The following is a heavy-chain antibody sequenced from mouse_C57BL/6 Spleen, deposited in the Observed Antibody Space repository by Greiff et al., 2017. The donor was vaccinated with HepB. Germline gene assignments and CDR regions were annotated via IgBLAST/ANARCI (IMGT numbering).Heavy chain of an antibody. J-gene: IGHJ3*01. CDR2: IWGVGST. D-gene: IGHD3-2*02. Sequence: VQLQQSGPGLVAPSQSLSITCTVSGFSLTSYGVDWVRQSPGKGLEWLGVIWGVGSTNYNSALKSRLSISKDNSKSQVFLKMNSLQTDDTAMYYCASDRSGGFAYWGQGTLVTVSA. CDR3: ASDRSGGFAY. CDR1: GFSLTSYG. V-gene: IGHV2-6*01.